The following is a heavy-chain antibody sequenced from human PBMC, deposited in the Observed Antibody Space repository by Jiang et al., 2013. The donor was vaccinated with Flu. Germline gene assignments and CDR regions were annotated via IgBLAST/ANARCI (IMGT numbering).Heavy chain of an antibody. CDR2: INTNTGNP. CDR3: ARERGCSSTSCYTGYYYYYGMDV. Sequence: QSGSELKKPGASVKVSCKASGYTFTSYAMNWVRQAPGQGLEWMGWINTNTGNPTYAQGFTGRFVFSLDTSVSTAYLQICSLKAEDTAVYYCARERGCSSTSCYTGYYYYYGMDVWAKGPRSPSP. V-gene: IGHV7-4-1*01. D-gene: IGHD2-2*02. J-gene: IGHJ6*02. CDR1: GYTFTSYA.